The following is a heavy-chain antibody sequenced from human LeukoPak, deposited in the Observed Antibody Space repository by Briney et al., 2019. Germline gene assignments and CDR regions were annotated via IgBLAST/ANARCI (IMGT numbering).Heavy chain of an antibody. V-gene: IGHV4-34*01. D-gene: IGHD3-22*01. CDR3: ARRPPYYYDSSGYYYTSRYYFDY. J-gene: IGHJ4*02. CDR1: GGSFSGYY. Sequence: SETLSLTCAVYGGSFSGYYWSWIRQPPGKGLEWIGVINHSGSTNYNPSLKSRVTISVDTSKNQFSLKLSSVTAADTAVYYCARRPPYYYDSSGYYYTSRYYFDYWGQGTLVTVSP. CDR2: INHSGST.